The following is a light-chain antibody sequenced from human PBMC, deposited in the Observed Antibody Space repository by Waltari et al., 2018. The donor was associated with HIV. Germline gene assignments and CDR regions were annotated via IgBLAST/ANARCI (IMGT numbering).Light chain of an antibody. Sequence: SYELTQPTSVSVSPGQTARITCSGDALPKQYTYWYQQKPGQAPVLVIYKDSGRPSGIPERFSGSNSGTTVTLTISGVQAEDEADYYCQSADSSGSPYVVFGGGTKLTVL. J-gene: IGLJ2*01. CDR3: QSADSSGSPYVV. CDR1: ALPKQY. CDR2: KDS. V-gene: IGLV3-25*03.